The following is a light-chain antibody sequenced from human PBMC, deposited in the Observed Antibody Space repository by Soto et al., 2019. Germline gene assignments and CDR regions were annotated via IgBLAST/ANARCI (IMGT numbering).Light chain of an antibody. Sequence: QSALTQPASVSASPGQSITISCTGTSSDVGGFNYVSWYQQHPGKAPKLIIYEVTNRPSGVSHRFSGSKSGNMASLTISGLQAEDEADYYCSSYTTSITVIFGGGTKLTVL. CDR1: SSDVGGFNY. V-gene: IGLV2-14*01. CDR3: SSYTTSITVI. CDR2: EVT. J-gene: IGLJ2*01.